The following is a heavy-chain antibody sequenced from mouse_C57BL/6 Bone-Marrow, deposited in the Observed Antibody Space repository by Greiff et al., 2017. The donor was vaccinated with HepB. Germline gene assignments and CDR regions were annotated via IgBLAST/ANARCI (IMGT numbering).Heavy chain of an antibody. Sequence: QVQLQQPGAELVKPGASVKLSCKASGYTFTSYWMQWVKQRPGQGLEWIGEIDPSDSYTNYNQKFKGKATLTVDTSSSTAYMQLSSLTSEDSAVYYFARRPYYYGSYWYFDVWGTGTTVTVSS. J-gene: IGHJ1*03. D-gene: IGHD1-1*01. V-gene: IGHV1-50*01. CDR3: ARRPYYYGSYWYFDV. CDR2: IDPSDSYT. CDR1: GYTFTSYW.